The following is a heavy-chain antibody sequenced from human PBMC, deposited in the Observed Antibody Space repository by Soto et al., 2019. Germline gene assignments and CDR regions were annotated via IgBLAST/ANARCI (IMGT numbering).Heavy chain of an antibody. Sequence: PSETLSLTCTVSGGSISSGDYYWGWIRQPPGKGLEWIGYIYYSGSTYYNPSLKSRVTISVDTSKNQFSLKLSSVTAADTAVYYCASSIAAAGGWFDPWGQGTLVTVSS. J-gene: IGHJ5*02. CDR1: GGSISSGDYY. V-gene: IGHV4-30-4*01. CDR3: ASSIAAAGGWFDP. CDR2: IYYSGST. D-gene: IGHD6-13*01.